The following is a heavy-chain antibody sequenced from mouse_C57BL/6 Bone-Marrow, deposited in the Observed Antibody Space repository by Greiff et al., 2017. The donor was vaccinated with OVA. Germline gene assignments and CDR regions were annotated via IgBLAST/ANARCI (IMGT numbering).Heavy chain of an antibody. CDR3: ASNLPHWYFDV. CDR2: IYPGDGDT. Sequence: QVQLKQSGPELVKPGASVKISCKASGYAFSSSWMNWVKQRPGKGLEWIGRIYPGDGDTNYNGKFKGKATLTADKSSSTAYMQLSSLTSEDSAVYFCASNLPHWYFDVWGTGTTVTVSS. V-gene: IGHV1-82*01. J-gene: IGHJ1*03. CDR1: GYAFSSSW.